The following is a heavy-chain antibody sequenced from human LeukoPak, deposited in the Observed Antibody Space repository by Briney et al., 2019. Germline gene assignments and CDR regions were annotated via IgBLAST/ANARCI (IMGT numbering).Heavy chain of an antibody. CDR2: ISSSSSTI. V-gene: IGHV3-48*04. J-gene: IGHJ4*02. D-gene: IGHD3-10*01. Sequence: GGSLRLSCAASGFTFSNYWMKWVRQAPGKGLEWVSYISSSSSTIYYADSVKGRFTISRDNAKNSLYLQMNSLRAEDTAVYYCARSILEPYGSGSQAFDYWGQGTLVTVSS. CDR3: ARSILEPYGSGSQAFDY. CDR1: GFTFSNYW.